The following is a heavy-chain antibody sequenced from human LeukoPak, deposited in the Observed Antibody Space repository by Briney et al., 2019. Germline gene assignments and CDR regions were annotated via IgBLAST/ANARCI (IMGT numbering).Heavy chain of an antibody. V-gene: IGHV1-2*02. CDR2: INPNSGGT. J-gene: IGHJ4*02. CDR1: GYTFTDYY. D-gene: IGHD6-19*01. Sequence: ASVTVSCKASGYTFTDYYMHWVRQAPGQGLEWMGWINPNSGGTKYEQKFQGRVIMTRDTSISTAYMDLSSLRSDDTAVYYCARSEIPLAYYYWGQGTLVTVSS. CDR3: ARSEIPLAYYY.